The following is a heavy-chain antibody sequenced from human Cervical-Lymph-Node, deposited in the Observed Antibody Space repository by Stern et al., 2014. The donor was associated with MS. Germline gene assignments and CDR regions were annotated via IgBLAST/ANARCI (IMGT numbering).Heavy chain of an antibody. CDR2: INNNSSVT. Sequence: QMQLVQSGAEVKKPGASVKVSCKASGYTFSGHYMHWVRQAPGQGLEWMGGINNNSSVTHYAHKFQGRVTMTRDTSITTAYMELSRLRSDDTAVYFCLRDSLSSGSTIRNYYYGMGVWGQGTTVTVSS. J-gene: IGHJ6*02. CDR1: GYTFSGHY. D-gene: IGHD1-26*01. CDR3: LRDSLSSGSTIRNYYYGMGV. V-gene: IGHV1-2*07.